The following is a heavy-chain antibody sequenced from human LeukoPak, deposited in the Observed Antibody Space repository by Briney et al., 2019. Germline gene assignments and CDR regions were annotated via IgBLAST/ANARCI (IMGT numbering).Heavy chain of an antibody. CDR2: IYTSAST. D-gene: IGHD3-16*01. J-gene: IGHJ5*02. V-gene: IGHV4-4*07. CDR3: ARGSLGGPWFDP. Sequence: PETLSLTCTVSGGSISSYYWSWLRQPAGKGLEWIGRIYTSASTNYNPPLKSRVTMPVDTSKNQFSLKLSSVTAADTAVYYCARGSLGGPWFDPWGQGTLVSVSS. CDR1: GGSISSYY.